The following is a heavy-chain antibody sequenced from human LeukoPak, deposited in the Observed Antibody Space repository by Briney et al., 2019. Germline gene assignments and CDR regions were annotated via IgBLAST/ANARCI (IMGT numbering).Heavy chain of an antibody. V-gene: IGHV3-30*02. CDR3: ASRSIAELDY. CDR1: GFTFSTYG. J-gene: IGHJ4*02. D-gene: IGHD6-6*01. Sequence: GGSLRLSCAASGFTFSTYGMHWVRQAPGKGLEWVAFIRYDGSNKYYAVSVKGRFTISRDNAKNSLYLQMNSLRAEDTAVYYCASRSIAELDYWGQGTLVTVSS. CDR2: IRYDGSNK.